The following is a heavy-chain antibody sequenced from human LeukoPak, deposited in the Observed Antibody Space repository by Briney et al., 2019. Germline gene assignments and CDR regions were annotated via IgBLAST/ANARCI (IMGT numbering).Heavy chain of an antibody. CDR2: IILIFGTA. V-gene: IGHV1-69*05. J-gene: IGHJ3*02. CDR1: GGTLSSYA. Sequence: ASVKVSCKDSGGTLSSYAISWVRQAPGQGLEWMGRIILIFGTANYAQKFQGRVPITTDESTSTAYMEQSSLRSEDTAVYYCATPGAYYDILTGLRDDAFDIWGQGTMVTVSS. D-gene: IGHD3-9*01. CDR3: ATPGAYYDILTGLRDDAFDI.